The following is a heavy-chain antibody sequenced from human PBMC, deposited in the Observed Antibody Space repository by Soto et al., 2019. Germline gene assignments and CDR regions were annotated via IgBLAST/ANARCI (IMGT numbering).Heavy chain of an antibody. Sequence: GGSLRLSCAASGFTFSSYAMSWVRQAPWKGLEWVSAISGSGGSTYYADSVKGRFTISRDNSKNTLYLQMNSLRAEDTAVYYCAKDRRGYSSNWFDPWGQGTLVTVSS. CDR2: ISGSGGST. CDR1: GFTFSSYA. CDR3: AKDRRGYSSNWFDP. V-gene: IGHV3-23*01. J-gene: IGHJ5*02. D-gene: IGHD5-12*01.